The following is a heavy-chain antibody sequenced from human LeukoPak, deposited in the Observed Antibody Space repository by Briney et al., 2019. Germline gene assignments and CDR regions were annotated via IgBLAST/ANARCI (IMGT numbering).Heavy chain of an antibody. D-gene: IGHD3-10*01. CDR2: IYDRGPA. CDR3: ARSRQASGLFSS. J-gene: IGHJ5*02. CDR1: GYAIISGGFS. V-gene: IGHV4-30-2*01. Sequence: SETLPLTCTVSGYAIISGGFSWNWIRQPPGKGLEWIGCIYDRGPAHYNPSLKSRFTISVDRPKNQFFLNVTSLTAADTAVYYCARSRQASGLFSSWGQGTLVVVSS.